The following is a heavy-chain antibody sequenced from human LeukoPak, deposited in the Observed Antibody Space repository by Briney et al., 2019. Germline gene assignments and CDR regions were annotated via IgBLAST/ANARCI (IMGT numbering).Heavy chain of an antibody. J-gene: IGHJ4*02. Sequence: GGSLRLSCAASGFTFSSYWMHWVRQAPGKGVVWVSRINSDGSSTSYADSVKGRFTISRDNAKNTLYLQMNSLRAEDTAVYYCARDHWDRFDYWGQGTLVTVSS. CDR1: GFTFSSYW. V-gene: IGHV3-74*01. CDR3: ARDHWDRFDY. D-gene: IGHD7-27*01. CDR2: INSDGSST.